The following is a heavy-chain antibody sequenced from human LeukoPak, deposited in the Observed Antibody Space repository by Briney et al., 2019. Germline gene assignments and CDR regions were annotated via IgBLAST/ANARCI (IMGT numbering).Heavy chain of an antibody. CDR1: GFTFSSYS. CDR2: INSSSSTI. J-gene: IGHJ4*02. D-gene: IGHD1-26*01. Sequence: GGSLRLSCAASGFTFSSYSMNWVRQAPGKGLEWVSYINSSSSTIYYADSVKGRFTISRDNAKNSLYLQMNSLRAEDTAVYYCARDRSEWELLRVYFDYWGQGTLVTVSS. V-gene: IGHV3-48*04. CDR3: ARDRSEWELLRVYFDY.